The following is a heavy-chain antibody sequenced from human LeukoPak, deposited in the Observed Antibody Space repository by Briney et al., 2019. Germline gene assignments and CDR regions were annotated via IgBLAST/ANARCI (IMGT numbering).Heavy chain of an antibody. CDR1: GFTFSSYA. CDR2: ISGSGGST. J-gene: IGHJ6*03. V-gene: IGHV3-23*01. Sequence: TGGSLRLSCAASGFTFSSYAMSWVRQAPGKGLEWVSAISGSGGSTYYADSVKGRFTISRDNAKNSLYLQMNSLRAEDTALYYCAKSGSYYYYYYMDVWGKGTTVTISS. CDR3: AKSGSYYYYYYMDV. D-gene: IGHD1-26*01.